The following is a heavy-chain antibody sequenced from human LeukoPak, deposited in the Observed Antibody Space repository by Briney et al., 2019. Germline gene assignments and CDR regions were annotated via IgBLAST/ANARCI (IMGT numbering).Heavy chain of an antibody. V-gene: IGHV3-23*01. Sequence: PGGSLRLSCADAGFTFSNDPMRWVRQTPGKGLELFSTITYSGVSTYSAHSVKRRFPISRYNSKNTLYLQMNSLRVDDTAVYYCAIRPGWRGFECWGQGTLVTVSS. D-gene: IGHD3-10*01. CDR3: AIRPGWRGFEC. CDR1: GFTFSNDP. J-gene: IGHJ4*02. CDR2: ITYSGVST.